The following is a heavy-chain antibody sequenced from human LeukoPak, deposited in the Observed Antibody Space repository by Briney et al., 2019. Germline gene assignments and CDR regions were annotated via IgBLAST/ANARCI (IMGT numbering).Heavy chain of an antibody. CDR3: AKCHQWGTTNLDAFDI. CDR2: ISGVGVGI. J-gene: IGHJ3*02. Sequence: PGGSLRLSCAASGFTFSSYAMSWVRQAPGKGLEWVSTISGVGVGIYYADSLKGRFTISRDNSKNALYLQMNSLRAEDTAVYYCAKCHQWGTTNLDAFDIWGQGTMVTVSS. D-gene: IGHD3-16*01. CDR1: GFTFSSYA. V-gene: IGHV3-23*01.